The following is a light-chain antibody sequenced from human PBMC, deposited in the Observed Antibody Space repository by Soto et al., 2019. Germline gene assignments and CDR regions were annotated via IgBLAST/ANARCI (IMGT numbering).Light chain of an antibody. Sequence: QSALTQPPSASGSPGQSVTFSCTGSSSDVGGYNFVSWYQQHPGKAPKLIIYEVTKRPSGVPDRFSGSKSGNTASLTVSGLQDDDEADYYCSSFAGSNNEVFGSGTKITVL. CDR1: SSDVGGYNF. CDR2: EVT. V-gene: IGLV2-8*01. CDR3: SSFAGSNNEV. J-gene: IGLJ1*01.